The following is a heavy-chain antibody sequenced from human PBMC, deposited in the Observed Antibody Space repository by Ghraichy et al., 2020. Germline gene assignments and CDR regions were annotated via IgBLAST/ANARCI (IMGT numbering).Heavy chain of an antibody. CDR1: GFTFSNYA. CDR3: AKDRYDSPRYGMDV. Sequence: GGSLRLSCAASGFTFSNYAMSWVRQAPGKGLEWVSAISVSGATTYFADSVKGRFTISRDNSKNTLYLLMNSLRAEDTAVYYCAKDRYDSPRYGMDVWGQGTTVTVSS. CDR2: ISVSGATT. D-gene: IGHD3-22*01. V-gene: IGHV3-23*01. J-gene: IGHJ6*02.